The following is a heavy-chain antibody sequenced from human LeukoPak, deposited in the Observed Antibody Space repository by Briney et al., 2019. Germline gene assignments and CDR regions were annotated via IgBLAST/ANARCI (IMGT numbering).Heavy chain of an antibody. V-gene: IGHV3-64D*09. Sequence: GGSLRLSCAASGFTFSSYAMHWVRQAPGKGLEYVSAISSNGGSTYYADSVKGRFTISRDNSKNTLYLQMSSLRAEDTAVYYCVKGYCSSISCFGDYWGQGTLVTFSS. J-gene: IGHJ4*02. CDR1: GFTFSSYA. CDR2: ISSNGGST. D-gene: IGHD2-2*01. CDR3: VKGYCSSISCFGDY.